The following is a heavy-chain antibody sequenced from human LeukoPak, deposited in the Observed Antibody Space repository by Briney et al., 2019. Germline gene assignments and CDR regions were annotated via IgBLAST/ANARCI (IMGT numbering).Heavy chain of an antibody. D-gene: IGHD3-10*01. CDR2: IIPIFGTA. V-gene: IGHV1-69*13. J-gene: IGHJ4*02. CDR1: GGTFSSYA. CDR3: ARPRMVRGDPWV. Sequence: SVKVPCKASGGTFSSYAISWVRQAPGQGLEWMGGIIPIFGTANYAQKFQGRVTITAEESTSTAYMELSSLRSEDTAVYYCARPRMVRGDPWVWGQGTLVTVSS.